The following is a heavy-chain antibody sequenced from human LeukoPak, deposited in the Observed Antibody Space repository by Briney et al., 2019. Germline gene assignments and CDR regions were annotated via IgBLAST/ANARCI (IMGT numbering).Heavy chain of an antibody. V-gene: IGHV3-30*03. CDR1: GFTFSSNV. CDR2: ISYDGSNK. D-gene: IGHD2-15*01. J-gene: IGHJ4*02. Sequence: PGRSLRLSCAASGFTFSSNVMYWVRRAPGKGLEWVAVISYDGSNKYYADSVKGRFTISRDNPKNTVYLQMNSLRAEDTAVYYCARDCSGGGCYSFYYWGQGSLVTVS. CDR3: ARDCSGGGCYSFYY.